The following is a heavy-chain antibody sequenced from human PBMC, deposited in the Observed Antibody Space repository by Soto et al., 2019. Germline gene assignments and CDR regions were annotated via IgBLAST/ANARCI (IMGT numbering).Heavy chain of an antibody. Sequence: GCYLGCRRQLEKKELEWIGSIYHSGSTYYNPSLKSRVTISVDTSKNQFSLKLSSVTAADTAVYYCARSGLVGATYYYYGMDVWCQGPTGT. J-gene: IGHJ6*02. CDR3: ARSGLVGATYYYYGMDV. CDR1: GCY. V-gene: IGHV4-38-2*01. CDR2: IYHSGST. D-gene: IGHD1-26*01.